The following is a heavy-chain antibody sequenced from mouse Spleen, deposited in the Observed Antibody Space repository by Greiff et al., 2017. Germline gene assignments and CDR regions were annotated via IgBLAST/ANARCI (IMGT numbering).Heavy chain of an antibody. CDR1: GFTFSSYT. CDR3: ARDLPERFAY. CDR2: ISSGGGNT. V-gene: IGHV5-9*01. J-gene: IGHJ3*01. Sequence: EVMLVESGGGLVKPGGSLKLSCAASGFTFSSYTMSWVRQTPAKRLEWVATISSGGGNTYYPDSVKGRFTISRDNARNTLYLQMSSLRSEDTAMYYCARDLPERFAYWGQGTLVTVSA. D-gene: IGHD2-1*01.